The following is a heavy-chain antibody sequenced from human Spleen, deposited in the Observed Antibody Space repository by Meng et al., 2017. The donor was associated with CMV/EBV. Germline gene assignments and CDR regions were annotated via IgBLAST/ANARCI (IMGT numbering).Heavy chain of an antibody. D-gene: IGHD3-22*01. CDR2: INYSGSS. Sequence: SETLSLTYSVYGESFSAYYWTWIRQPPGKGLEWIGDINYSGSSKYNPSLKNRVTMSVVTSKSQISLKLTSVTAADTAVYYRARSFYDASVLHPDLFYGMDIWGQGTTVTVSS. CDR3: ARSFYDASVLHPDLFYGMDI. J-gene: IGHJ6*02. V-gene: IGHV4-34*01. CDR1: GESFSAYY.